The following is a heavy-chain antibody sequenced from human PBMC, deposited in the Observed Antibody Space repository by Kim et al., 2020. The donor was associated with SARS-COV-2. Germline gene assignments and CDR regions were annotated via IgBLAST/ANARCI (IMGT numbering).Heavy chain of an antibody. CDR3: AKDQVGYIVVVTAIRYYGLDV. CDR1: GFTFSGYG. D-gene: IGHD2-21*02. J-gene: IGHJ6*02. V-gene: IGHV3-30*18. CDR2: ISYDGSSK. Sequence: GGSLRLSCAASGFTFSGYGMHWVRQAPGKGLEWVAVISYDGSSKYYADSVKGRFTISRDNSKNTLYLQMNSLRAEDTAVYYCAKDQVGYIVVVTAIRYYGLDVWGQGTMVTVSS.